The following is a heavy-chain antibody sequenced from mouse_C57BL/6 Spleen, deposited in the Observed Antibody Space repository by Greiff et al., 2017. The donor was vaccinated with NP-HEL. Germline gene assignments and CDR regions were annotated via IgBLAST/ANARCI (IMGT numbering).Heavy chain of an antibody. CDR2: IFPGSGST. Sequence: QVQLQQSGPELVKPGASVKISCKASGYTFTDYYINWVKQRPGQGLEWIGWIFPGSGSTYYIEKFKGKATLTVDKSSSTAYMLLSSLTSEDSAVYFCAGGYDYDPPWFAYWGQGTLVTVSA. CDR1: GYTFTDYY. V-gene: IGHV1-75*01. J-gene: IGHJ3*01. CDR3: AGGYDYDPPWFAY. D-gene: IGHD2-4*01.